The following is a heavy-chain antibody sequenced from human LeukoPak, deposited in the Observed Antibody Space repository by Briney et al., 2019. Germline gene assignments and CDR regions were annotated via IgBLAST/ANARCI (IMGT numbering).Heavy chain of an antibody. J-gene: IGHJ4*02. Sequence: ASVKVSCKASGYTFTSYGISWVRQAPGQGLEWMGWISAYNGNTNYAQKLQGRVTMTTDTSTSTAYMELRSLRSDVTAVYYCARDPYNWNDEQYFDYWGQGTLVNVSS. V-gene: IGHV1-18*01. CDR1: GYTFTSYG. CDR2: ISAYNGNT. D-gene: IGHD1-20*01. CDR3: ARDPYNWNDEQYFDY.